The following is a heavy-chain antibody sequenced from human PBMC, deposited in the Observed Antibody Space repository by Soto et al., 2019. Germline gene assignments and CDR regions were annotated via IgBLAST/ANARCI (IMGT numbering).Heavy chain of an antibody. J-gene: IGHJ5*02. Sequence: LSLTCAVSGYSISSGYYWGWIRQPPGKGLQWIGSIYESGRTYFNPSLKSRVTVSLDTSKNQVSLRLSSVTAADTAVYYCARGTTSAKRGTSPPNWFDPWGKGTLVTVSS. CDR3: ARGTTSAKRGTSPPNWFDP. CDR1: GYSISSGYY. D-gene: IGHD1-1*01. CDR2: IYESGRT. V-gene: IGHV4-38-2*01.